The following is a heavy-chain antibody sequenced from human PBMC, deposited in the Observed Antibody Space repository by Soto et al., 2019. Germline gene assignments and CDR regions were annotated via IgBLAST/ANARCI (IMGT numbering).Heavy chain of an antibody. CDR2: ISSSGDLI. V-gene: IGHV3-11*04. D-gene: IGHD2-21*02. CDR3: AREEINCGGHCFSL. Sequence: QVQLVESGGGLVKPGGSLRLSCAASGFTFSDYYMSWIRQAPGKGLEWVSYISSSGDLIYYADSVRGRFTVSRDSAKNSMYLQMNSLRAEDTAVYYCAREEINCGGHCFSLWGQGTLVTVSS. CDR1: GFTFSDYY. J-gene: IGHJ4*02.